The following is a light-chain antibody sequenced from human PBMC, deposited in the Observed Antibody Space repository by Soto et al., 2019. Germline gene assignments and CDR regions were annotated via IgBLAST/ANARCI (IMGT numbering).Light chain of an antibody. J-gene: IGLJ2*01. V-gene: IGLV3-21*02. CDR3: QVWHSSRGV. Sequence: SYELTQTPSVSVAPGQTARITCGGDNIGANSAHWYQQKPGQAPILVVYDDSDRPSGIPERFSGSNSGNTAALTITRVEGGDEADYYCQVWHSSRGVFGGGTKLTVL. CDR1: NIGANS. CDR2: DDS.